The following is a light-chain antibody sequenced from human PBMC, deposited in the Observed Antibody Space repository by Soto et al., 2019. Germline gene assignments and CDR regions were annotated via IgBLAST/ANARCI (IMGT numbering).Light chain of an antibody. CDR2: GAS. CDR3: QQYGRSPLWT. V-gene: IGKV3-20*01. Sequence: VLTQSPGTLSLSPGERATLSCKAGQSVSNNYLAWYQQKPGQAPRLVIYGASNRATGIPDRFSGIVSGTDFTLTISRLEPPDFGVYYGQQYGRSPLWTFGQGTKVDIK. J-gene: IGKJ1*01. CDR1: QSVSNNY.